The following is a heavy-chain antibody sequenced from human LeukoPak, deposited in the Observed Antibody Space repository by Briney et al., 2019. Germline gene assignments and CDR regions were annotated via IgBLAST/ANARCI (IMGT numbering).Heavy chain of an antibody. V-gene: IGHV4-39*02. Sequence: SETLSLTCTVSGGSISSSSYYWGWIRQPPGKGLEWIGSIYYSGSTYYNPSLKSRVTISVDTSKNQFSLKLSSVTAADTAVYYCAREEKELVYYFDYWGQGTLVTVSS. CDR2: IYYSGST. CDR3: AREEKELVYYFDY. J-gene: IGHJ4*02. CDR1: GGSISSSSYY. D-gene: IGHD2-8*02.